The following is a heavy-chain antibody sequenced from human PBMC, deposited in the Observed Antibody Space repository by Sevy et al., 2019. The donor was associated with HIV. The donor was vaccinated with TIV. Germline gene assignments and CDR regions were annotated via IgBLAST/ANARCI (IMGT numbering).Heavy chain of an antibody. CDR1: GFTFTTYA. CDR3: ARDGGYDSRGFDLSNY. J-gene: IGHJ4*02. V-gene: IGHV3-30-3*01. Sequence: GGSLRLSCAASGFTFTTYAMHWVRQAPGKGLEGVAVISYDGSNTYYADSVKGRFTISRDSSKNTLYLQMNSLSAEDTVVYFCARDGGYDSRGFDLSNYWGQGTLVTVSS. D-gene: IGHD3-22*01. CDR2: ISYDGSNT.